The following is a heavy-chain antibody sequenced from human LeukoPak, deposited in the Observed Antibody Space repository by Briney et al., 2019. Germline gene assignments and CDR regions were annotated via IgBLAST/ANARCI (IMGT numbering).Heavy chain of an antibody. CDR2: INPNSGGT. J-gene: IGHJ3*02. CDR1: GYTFTGYY. CDR3: ARLSSGWYDAFDI. V-gene: IGHV1-2*02. Sequence: ASVKVSCKASGYTFTGYYMHWVRQAPGQGLEWMGWINPNSGGTNYAQKFRGRVTMTRDTSISTAYMELSRLRSDDTAVYYCARLSSGWYDAFDIWGQGTMVTVSS. D-gene: IGHD6-19*01.